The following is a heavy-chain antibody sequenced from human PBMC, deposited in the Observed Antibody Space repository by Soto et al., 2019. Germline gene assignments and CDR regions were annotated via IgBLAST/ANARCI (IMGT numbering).Heavy chain of an antibody. CDR3: ARKGHCSGGSCYQYYYYGMDV. V-gene: IGHV3-33*01. D-gene: IGHD2-15*01. Sequence: QVQLVVSGGGVVQPGRSLRLSCAASGFTFSSYGMHWVRQAPGKGLEWVAVIWYDGSNKYYADSVKGRFTISRDNSKNTLYLQMNSLRAEDTAVYYCARKGHCSGGSCYQYYYYGMDVWGQGTTVTVSS. J-gene: IGHJ6*02. CDR1: GFTFSSYG. CDR2: IWYDGSNK.